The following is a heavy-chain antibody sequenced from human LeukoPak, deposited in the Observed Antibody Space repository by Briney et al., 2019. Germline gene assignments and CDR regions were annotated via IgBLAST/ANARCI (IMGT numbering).Heavy chain of an antibody. CDR1: GYTFTSYG. J-gene: IGHJ6*02. V-gene: IGHV1-18*01. Sequence: GASVKVSCKASGYTFTSYGISRVRQAPGQGLEWMGWISAYNGNTNYAQKLQGRVTMTTDTSTSTAYMELRSLRSDDTAVYYCARDLGGVYYYGMDVWGQGTTVTVSS. CDR2: ISAYNGNT. CDR3: ARDLGGVYYYGMDV. D-gene: IGHD2-15*01.